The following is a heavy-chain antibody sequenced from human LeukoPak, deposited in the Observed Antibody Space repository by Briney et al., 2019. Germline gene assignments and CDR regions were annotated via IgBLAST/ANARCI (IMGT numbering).Heavy chain of an antibody. CDR3: ARAGDDCSSTSCYAPSLDY. V-gene: IGHV3-53*01. CDR1: GFTVSSNY. J-gene: IGHJ4*02. Sequence: GGSLRLSCAASGFTVSSNYMSWVRQAPGKGLEWVSVIYSGGSTYYADSVKGRFTISRDNSKNTLYLQMSSLRAEDTAVYYCARAGDDCSSTSCYAPSLDYWGQGTLVTVSS. CDR2: IYSGGST. D-gene: IGHD2-2*01.